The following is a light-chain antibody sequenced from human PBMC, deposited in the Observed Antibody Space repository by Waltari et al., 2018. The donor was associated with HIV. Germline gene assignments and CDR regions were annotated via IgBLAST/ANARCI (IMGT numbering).Light chain of an antibody. J-gene: IGKJ3*01. CDR1: QTIISN. CDR3: QHYDNWPFT. CDR2: GAS. V-gene: IGKV3-15*01. Sequence: EIVMTQSPATLSVSPGERVTLSCRASQTIISNLAWYQQKPGQAPRLLIYGASARAAGVPARFTGSGSGTEFTLTISSLQSEDFAVYYCQHYDNWPFTFGPGTKVDIK.